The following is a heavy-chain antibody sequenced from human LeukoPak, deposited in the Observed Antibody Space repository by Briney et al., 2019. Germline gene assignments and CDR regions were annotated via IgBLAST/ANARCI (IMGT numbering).Heavy chain of an antibody. CDR1: GFTLRNYY. CDR3: ARAKPKNMVRGLIMRRESRYYFDY. D-gene: IGHD3-10*01. V-gene: IGHV3-21*04. J-gene: IGHJ4*02. CDR2: ISTSSSYI. Sequence: GGSLRLSCEASGFTLRNYYMNWVRQAPGKGLEWVSSISTSSSYIYYADSVKGRFTISRDNAKKSLYLQMNSLRAEDTAVYYCARAKPKNMVRGLIMRRESRYYFDYWGQGTLVTVSS.